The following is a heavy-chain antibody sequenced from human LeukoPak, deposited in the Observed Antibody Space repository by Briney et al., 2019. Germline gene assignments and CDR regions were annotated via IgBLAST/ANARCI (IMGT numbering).Heavy chain of an antibody. CDR3: ARERVYHYYYYYMDV. CDR1: GGSISSHY. J-gene: IGHJ6*03. D-gene: IGHD6-13*01. V-gene: IGHV4-59*11. Sequence: PSETLSLTCTVSGGSISSHYWSWIRQPPGKGLEWIGYIYYRGSTNYNPSLKSRVTISVDTSKNQFSLKLSSVTAADTAVYYCARERVYHYYYYYMDVWGKGTTVTVSS. CDR2: IYYRGST.